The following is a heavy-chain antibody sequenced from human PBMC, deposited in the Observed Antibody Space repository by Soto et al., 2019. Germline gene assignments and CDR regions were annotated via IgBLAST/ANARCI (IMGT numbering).Heavy chain of an antibody. CDR1: GFTVSSNY. CDR3: TSDPIFDAFDI. J-gene: IGHJ3*02. Sequence: GGSLRLSCAASGFTVSSNYMSWVRQAPGKGLEWVSVIYSGGSTYYADSVKGRFTISRDNSKYTLYLQMNSLRAEDTSVYYCTSDPIFDAFDIWGQGTMVTVSS. CDR2: IYSGGST. V-gene: IGHV3-66*02. D-gene: IGHD2-21*01.